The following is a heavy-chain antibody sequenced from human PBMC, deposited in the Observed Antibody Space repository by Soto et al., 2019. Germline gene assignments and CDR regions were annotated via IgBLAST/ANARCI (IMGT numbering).Heavy chain of an antibody. CDR3: ARDLPPPPPQEKGARGPLYGMDV. D-gene: IGHD1-26*01. J-gene: IGHJ6*02. Sequence: SVKVSCKASGWTFSSYAISWVRQAPGQGREWMGGIIPIFGTANYAQKFQGRVTITADESTSTAYMELSSLRSEDTVVYYCARDLPPPPPQEKGARGPLYGMDVWGQGTTVTVSS. CDR2: IIPIFGTA. CDR1: GWTFSSYA. V-gene: IGHV1-69*13.